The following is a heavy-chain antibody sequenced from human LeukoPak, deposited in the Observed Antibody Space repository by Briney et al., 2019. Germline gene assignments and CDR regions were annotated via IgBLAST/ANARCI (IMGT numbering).Heavy chain of an antibody. J-gene: IGHJ4*02. Sequence: GEALKISCKGSGYSFTTYWIGWVRQMPGKGLEGMGIIYPGDSDTRYSPSFQGQVTISADKSISTAYLQWSSLKASDTAMYYCARGYCSSTSCYTGGSLIDYWGQGTLVTVSS. CDR2: IYPGDSDT. D-gene: IGHD2-2*02. CDR1: GYSFTTYW. CDR3: ARGYCSSTSCYTGGSLIDY. V-gene: IGHV5-51*01.